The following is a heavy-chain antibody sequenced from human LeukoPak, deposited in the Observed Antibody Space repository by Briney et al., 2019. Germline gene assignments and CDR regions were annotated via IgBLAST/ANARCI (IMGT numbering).Heavy chain of an antibody. D-gene: IGHD6-19*01. J-gene: IGHJ4*02. CDR1: GFTFSSYA. V-gene: IGHV3-48*03. CDR3: ARDHTRIAVAGYYFDY. CDR2: ISSSGSTI. Sequence: GGSLRLSCAASGFTFSSYAMHWVRQAPGKGLEWVSYISSSGSTIYYADSVKGRFTISRDNAKNSLYLQMNSLRAEDTAVYYCARDHTRIAVAGYYFDYWGQGTLVTVSS.